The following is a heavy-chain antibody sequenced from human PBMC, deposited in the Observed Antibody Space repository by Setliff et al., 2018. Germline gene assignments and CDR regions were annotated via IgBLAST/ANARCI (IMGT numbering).Heavy chain of an antibody. CDR1: GESFSGHY. V-gene: IGHV4-34*01. CDR2: INHSGST. CDR3: ARIKWFGETDCFDS. J-gene: IGHJ5*01. Sequence: PSETLSLTCAVYGESFSGHYWSWIRQPPGKGLEWIGEINHSGSTNYNPSLKSRVTISVDTSKNQFSLKLSSVAAADTAVYYCARIKWFGETDCFDSWGQGTLVTV. D-gene: IGHD3-10*01.